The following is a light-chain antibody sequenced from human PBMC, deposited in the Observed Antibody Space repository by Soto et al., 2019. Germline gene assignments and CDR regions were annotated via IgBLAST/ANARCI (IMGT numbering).Light chain of an antibody. Sequence: EIVMTQSPATLSVSPGGIATLYCRASQSISGALAWYQQKPGQAPRLLIYGASTRATSFPARFIGRWSGTDCTLTISSLQSEDVAVYYCQQYNNWPWTFGQGTKVDIK. CDR2: GAS. J-gene: IGKJ1*01. CDR1: QSISGA. V-gene: IGKV3-15*01. CDR3: QQYNNWPWT.